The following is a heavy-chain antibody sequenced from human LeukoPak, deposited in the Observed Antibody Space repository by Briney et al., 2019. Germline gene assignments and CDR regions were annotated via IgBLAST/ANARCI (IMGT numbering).Heavy chain of an antibody. CDR1: GYTFTSYD. D-gene: IGHD1-1*01. Sequence: ASVKVSCKASGYTFTSYDINWVRQATGQGLEWMGWMNPNSGNTGYAQKFQGRVTMTRNTSISTAYIELSSLRSEDTAVYYCARGGLDGYYYYYYMDVWGKGTTVTISS. J-gene: IGHJ6*03. CDR2: MNPNSGNT. CDR3: ARGGLDGYYYYYYMDV. V-gene: IGHV1-8*01.